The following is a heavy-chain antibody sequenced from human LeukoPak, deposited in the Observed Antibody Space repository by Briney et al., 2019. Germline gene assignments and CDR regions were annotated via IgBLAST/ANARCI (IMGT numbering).Heavy chain of an antibody. V-gene: IGHV5-51*01. J-gene: IGHJ4*02. D-gene: IGHD2-2*02. CDR1: GYRFTNYW. CDR3: AIAGVSSTSCYRCFDY. Sequence: GESLKISCKGSGYRFTNYWIGWVRHMPGKGLEWMGIIYPGDSDTRYSPSFQGQITISADKSISTAYLQWSSLQASDTAMYYCAIAGVSSTSCYRCFDYWGQGTLVTVSS. CDR2: IYPGDSDT.